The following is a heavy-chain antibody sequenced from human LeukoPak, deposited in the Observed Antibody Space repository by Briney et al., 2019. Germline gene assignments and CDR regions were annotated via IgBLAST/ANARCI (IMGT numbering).Heavy chain of an antibody. CDR3: ARDLGDSYGPPPSFQH. V-gene: IGHV3-11*01. D-gene: IGHD5-18*01. Sequence: GGSLRLSCAASGFTFSDYYMSWIRQAPGKGLEWVSYMSSSGSTIYYADSVKGRFTISRDNAKNSLYLRMNSLRAEDTAVYYCARDLGDSYGPPPSFQHWGQGTLVTVSS. J-gene: IGHJ1*01. CDR2: MSSSGSTI. CDR1: GFTFSDYY.